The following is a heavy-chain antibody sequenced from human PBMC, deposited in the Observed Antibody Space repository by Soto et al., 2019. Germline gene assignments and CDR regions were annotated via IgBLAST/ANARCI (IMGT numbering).Heavy chain of an antibody. J-gene: IGHJ3*02. Sequence: QVQLVQSGADVQEPGASVKVSCKASGYNVTSYGISWVRQAPGQGLEWLGWISPHNDRTKYARRFQVRVTMTTETPTSTVYMELGSLRSADTAVYYCARDLYYSSGRYFDHDAFDIWGQGTVVTVSS. D-gene: IGHD6-13*01. CDR1: GYNVTSYG. V-gene: IGHV1-18*01. CDR2: ISPHNDRT. CDR3: ARDLYYSSGRYFDHDAFDI.